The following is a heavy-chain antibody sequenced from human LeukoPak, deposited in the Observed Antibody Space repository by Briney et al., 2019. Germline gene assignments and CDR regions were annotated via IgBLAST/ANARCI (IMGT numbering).Heavy chain of an antibody. J-gene: IGHJ4*02. CDR2: INPNSGGT. Sequence: ASVKVSCKASGYTFTVYYMHWVRQAPGQGLEWMGRINPNSGGTNYAQKFQGRVTMTRDTSISTAYMELSRLRSDDTAVYYCARADGDYFLIDYWGQGTLVTVSS. CDR3: ARADGDYFLIDY. V-gene: IGHV1-2*06. D-gene: IGHD4-17*01. CDR1: GYTFTVYY.